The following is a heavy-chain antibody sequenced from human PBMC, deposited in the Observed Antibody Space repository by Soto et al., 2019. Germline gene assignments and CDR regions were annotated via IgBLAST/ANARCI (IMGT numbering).Heavy chain of an antibody. CDR2: IYYSGST. J-gene: IGHJ5*02. D-gene: IGHD3-22*01. CDR3: ASQGYYYDSSGYYNWFDP. CDR1: GGSISSSSYY. Sequence: SETLSLTCTVSGGSISSSSYYWGWIRQPPGKGLEWIGSIYYSGSTYYNPSLKSRVTISVDTSKNQFSLKLSSVTAADTAVYYCASQGYYYDSSGYYNWFDPWGQGTLVTVSS. V-gene: IGHV4-39*01.